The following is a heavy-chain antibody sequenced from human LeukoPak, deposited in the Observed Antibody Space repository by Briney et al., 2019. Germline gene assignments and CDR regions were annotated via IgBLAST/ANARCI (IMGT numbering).Heavy chain of an antibody. J-gene: IGHJ4*02. V-gene: IGHV1-46*01. CDR2: INLSGGSK. D-gene: IGHD3-10*01. CDR3: ARATGRWAYFDY. Sequence: ASVKVSCKASGGTFSSYAISCVREAPGQGLEWMGIINLSGGSKSYAQKLKGRVTMTAETPKSTAYMELRSLRSDDPPVFSCARATGRWAYFDYWGQGTLVTVSA. CDR1: GGTFSSYA.